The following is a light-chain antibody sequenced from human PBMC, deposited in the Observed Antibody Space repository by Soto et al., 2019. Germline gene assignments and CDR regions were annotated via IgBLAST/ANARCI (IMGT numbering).Light chain of an antibody. V-gene: IGLV2-14*01. CDR1: SSDVGGYNY. J-gene: IGLJ1*01. CDR2: DVS. Sequence: QSALTQPASVSGSPGQSITISCTGTSSDVGGYNYVSWYQQQPGKAPKLMIYDVSNRPSGVSNRFSGSKSGNTASLTISGLQAEDEADYYCSSYTSSSTPGVFGTGTKLTVL. CDR3: SSYTSSSTPGV.